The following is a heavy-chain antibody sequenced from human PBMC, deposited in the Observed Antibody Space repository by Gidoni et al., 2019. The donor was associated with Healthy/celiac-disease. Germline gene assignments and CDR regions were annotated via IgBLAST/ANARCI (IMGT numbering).Heavy chain of an antibody. CDR2: MSGRGGST. CDR1: VSTFMCYP. V-gene: IGHV3-23*01. D-gene: IGHD3-9*01. CDR3: AKDALTYDGMLTCYYSLDY. Sequence: EMQLLAAGGGLVQPGGSRRLSCAASVSTFMCYPMRLVRQAAGKGLEWAAAMSGRGGSTYYAVSVKGRYTIARDNSNNTLYLQMNSLRGDETAVYYCAKDALTYDGMLTCYYSLDYWGQGTMVTVSS. J-gene: IGHJ4*02.